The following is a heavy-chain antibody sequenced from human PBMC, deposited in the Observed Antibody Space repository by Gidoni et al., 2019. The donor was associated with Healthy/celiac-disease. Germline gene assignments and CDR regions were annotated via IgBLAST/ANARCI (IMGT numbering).Heavy chain of an antibody. V-gene: IGHV1-69*01. Sequence: QVQLVQSGAEVKKPGSSVKVSCKASGGTFSSYPTSWVRQAPGQGLEWMGGIIPIFGTANYEQKFQGRVTITADESTGTAYMELSSLRSEDTAVYYCARDGVEMVRGVIKPYNWFDPWGQGTLVTVSS. CDR1: GGTFSSYP. CDR2: IIPIFGTA. D-gene: IGHD3-10*01. J-gene: IGHJ5*02. CDR3: ARDGVEMVRGVIKPYNWFDP.